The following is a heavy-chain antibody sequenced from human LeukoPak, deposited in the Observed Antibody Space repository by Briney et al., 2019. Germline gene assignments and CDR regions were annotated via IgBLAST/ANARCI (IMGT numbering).Heavy chain of an antibody. V-gene: IGHV4-61*08. CDR3: ARVYYYDSSGYYYYYYYGMDV. J-gene: IGHJ6*02. CDR1: GGSISSGGYY. D-gene: IGHD3-22*01. Sequence: SETLSLTCTVSGGSISSGGYYWSWIRQHPGKGLEWIGYIYYSGSTNYNPSLKSRVTISVDTSKNQFSLKLSSVTAADTAVYYCARVYYYDSSGYYYYYYYGMDVWGQGTTVTVSS. CDR2: IYYSGST.